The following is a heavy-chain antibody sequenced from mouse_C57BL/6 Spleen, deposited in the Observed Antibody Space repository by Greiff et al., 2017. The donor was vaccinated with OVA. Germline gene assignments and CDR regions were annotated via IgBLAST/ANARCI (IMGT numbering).Heavy chain of an antibody. CDR2: IHPNSGST. V-gene: IGHV1-64*01. CDR1: GYTFTSYW. D-gene: IGHD2-4*01. Sequence: QVQLQQSGAELVKPGASVKLSCKASGYTFTSYWMHWVKQRPGQGLEWIGMIHPNSGSTNYNEKFKSKATLTVDKSSSTAYMQLSSLTSEDSAVYYCAREDYDRGYAMDYWGQGTSVTVSS. CDR3: AREDYDRGYAMDY. J-gene: IGHJ4*01.